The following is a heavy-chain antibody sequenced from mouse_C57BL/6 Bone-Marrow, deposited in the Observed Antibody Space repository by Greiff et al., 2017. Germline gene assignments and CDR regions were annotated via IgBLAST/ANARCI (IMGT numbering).Heavy chain of an antibody. CDR2: IYPGGGYT. D-gene: IGHD2-1*01. J-gene: IGHJ1*03. CDR1: GYTFTNYW. CDR3: ARLNGNPWYFDV. V-gene: IGHV1-63*01. Sequence: QVQLQQSGAELVRPGTSVKMSCKASGYTFTNYWIGWAKQRPGHGLEWIGDIYPGGGYTNYNEKFKGKATLTADKSSSTAYMQFSSLTSDDSAIYYCARLNGNPWYFDVWGTGTTVTVSS.